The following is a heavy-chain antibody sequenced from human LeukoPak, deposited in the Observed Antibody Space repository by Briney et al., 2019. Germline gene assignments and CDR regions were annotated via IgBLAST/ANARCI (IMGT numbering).Heavy chain of an antibody. V-gene: IGHV3-23*01. Sequence: PGGSLRLSCAASGFTFSSYAMSWVRQAPGKGLEWVSAISGSGGSTYYADSVKGRFIISRDNSKNTVYLQMDSLRAEDTAVYYCAKDRPITIFGVVPPGADYWGQGTLVTVSS. CDR1: GFTFSSYA. CDR3: AKDRPITIFGVVPPGADY. D-gene: IGHD3-3*01. J-gene: IGHJ4*02. CDR2: ISGSGGST.